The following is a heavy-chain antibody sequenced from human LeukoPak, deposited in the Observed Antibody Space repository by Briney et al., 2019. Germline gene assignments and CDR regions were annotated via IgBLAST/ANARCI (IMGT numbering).Heavy chain of an antibody. CDR1: GGSISSYY. D-gene: IGHD3-22*01. V-gene: IGHV4-59*08. CDR3: ARGGYYYDSSGCPFDY. CDR2: IYYSGST. J-gene: IGHJ4*02. Sequence: PSETLSLTCTVSGGSISSYYWSWIRQPPGKGLEWIGYIYYSGSTNYNPSLKSRVTISVDTSKNQFYLKLSSVTAADTAVYYCARGGYYYDSSGCPFDYWGQGTLVTVSS.